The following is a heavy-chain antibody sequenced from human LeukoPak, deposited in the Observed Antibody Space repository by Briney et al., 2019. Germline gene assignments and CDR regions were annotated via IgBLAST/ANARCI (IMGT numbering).Heavy chain of an antibody. J-gene: IGHJ4*02. CDR3: ARGPPPSGSYSRPFDY. Sequence: SETLSLTCTVSGGSISSYYWSWIPQPPGKGLEWIGYIYYSGSTNYNPSLKSRVTISVDTSKNQFSLKLSSVTAADTAVYYCARGPPPSGSYSRPFDYWGQGTLVTVSS. D-gene: IGHD1-26*01. V-gene: IGHV4-59*01. CDR2: IYYSGST. CDR1: GGSISSYY.